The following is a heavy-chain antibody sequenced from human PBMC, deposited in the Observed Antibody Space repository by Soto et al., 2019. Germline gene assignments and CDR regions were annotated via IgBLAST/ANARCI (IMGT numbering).Heavy chain of an antibody. J-gene: IGHJ6*02. D-gene: IGHD4-17*01. Sequence: GESLKISCNGSGYSFTSYWIGWVGQMPGKGLEWMGIIYPGDSDTRYSPSFQGQVTISADKSISTAYLQWSSLKASDTAMYYCAKVDYGGNSGYYYYGMDVWGQGTTVTVSS. CDR3: AKVDYGGNSGYYYYGMDV. CDR1: GYSFTSYW. V-gene: IGHV5-51*01. CDR2: IYPGDSDT.